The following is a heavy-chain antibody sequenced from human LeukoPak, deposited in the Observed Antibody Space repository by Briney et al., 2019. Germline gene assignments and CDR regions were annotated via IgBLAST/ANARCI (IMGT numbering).Heavy chain of an antibody. CDR3: AKDTRRKVVPAARPYYFDY. D-gene: IGHD2-2*01. V-gene: IGHV3-23*01. CDR2: ISGSGGST. J-gene: IGHJ4*02. Sequence: PGGSLRLSCAASGFTFSSYAMSWVRQAPGKGLEWVSAISGSGGSTYYADSVKGRFTISRDNSKNTLYLQMNSLRAEDTAVYYCAKDTRRKVVPAARPYYFDYWGQGTLVTVSS. CDR1: GFTFSSYA.